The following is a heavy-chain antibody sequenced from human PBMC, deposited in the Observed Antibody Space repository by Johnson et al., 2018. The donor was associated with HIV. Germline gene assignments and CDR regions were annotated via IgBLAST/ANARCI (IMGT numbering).Heavy chain of an antibody. CDR2: IKQDGSEK. V-gene: IGHV3-7*01. CDR1: GFTFSSYW. D-gene: IGHD3-3*01. Sequence: VQLVESGGGLVQPGGSLRLSCAASGFTFSSYWMSWVRQAPGKGLEWVANIKQDGSEKYYVDSVKGRFTISRDNAKNTLYLQMNSLRAEDTAVYYCARDRRGGYYNFWSGYNPEDGAFDIWGQGKWSPSLQ. J-gene: IGHJ3*02. CDR3: ARDRRGGYYNFWSGYNPEDGAFDI.